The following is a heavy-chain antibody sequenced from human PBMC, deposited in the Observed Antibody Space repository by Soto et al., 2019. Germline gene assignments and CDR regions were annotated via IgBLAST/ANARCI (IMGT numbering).Heavy chain of an antibody. CDR2: TYYRSKWYN. J-gene: IGHJ4*02. CDR1: GDSVSSNSAA. Sequence: QVQLQQSGPGLVKPSQTLLLTCAISGDSVSSNSAAWNWIRQSPARGLEWLGRTYYRSKWYNDYAVSVKSRININPDTSKSQCSLQLNSVTPEDTAVYDCAHHSSSPSLTFDYWGQGTLVTVSS. V-gene: IGHV6-1*01. D-gene: IGHD6-6*01. CDR3: AHHSSSPSLTFDY.